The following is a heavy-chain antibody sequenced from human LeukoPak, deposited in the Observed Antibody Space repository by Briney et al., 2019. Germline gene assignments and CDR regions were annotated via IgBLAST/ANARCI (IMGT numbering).Heavy chain of an antibody. CDR1: GFSLSNYW. CDR3: VIDWAYEPDY. V-gene: IGHV3-7*05. CDR2: IKQDGSEI. D-gene: IGHD1-14*01. Sequence: GGSLRLSCAASGFSLSNYWMAWVRQAPGKGLEWVANIKQDGSEIHYVDSVKGRFTISRDNAKNILYLQMNSLRAEDTAVYYCVIDWAYEPDYWGQGTLVTVSS. J-gene: IGHJ4*02.